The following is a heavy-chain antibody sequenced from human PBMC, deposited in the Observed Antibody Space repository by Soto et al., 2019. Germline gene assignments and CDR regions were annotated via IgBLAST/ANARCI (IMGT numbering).Heavy chain of an antibody. CDR1: GYTFTRYG. J-gene: IGHJ6*02. CDR2: INTYNGNT. V-gene: IGHV1-18*01. D-gene: IGHD3-16*01. CDR3: AMVDVYVTPSPQDV. Sequence: QVQLVQSGAEVKNPGASVKVSCKASGYTFTRYGIGWARQAPGQGLEWMGWINTYNGNTNYAQNVRGRVTLTTDTSTSKAYMELRSLRSNDTAIYYCAMVDVYVTPSPQDVWGQGTTVTVSS.